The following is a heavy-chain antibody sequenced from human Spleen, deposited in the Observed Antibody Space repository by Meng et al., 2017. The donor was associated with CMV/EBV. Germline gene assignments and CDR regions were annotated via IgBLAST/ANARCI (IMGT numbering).Heavy chain of an antibody. D-gene: IGHD5-24*01. V-gene: IGHV3-21*05. CDR1: GLDFSNYG. CDR3: ARSAERVYFDY. J-gene: IGHJ4*02. Sequence: GESLKISCVTSGLDFSNYGMNWVRQAPGKGLEWVSHINSRSNNIGYADSVKGRFTISRDNAKNSLYLQMNSLRAEDTAVYYCARSAERVYFDYWGQGTLVTVSS. CDR2: INSRSNNI.